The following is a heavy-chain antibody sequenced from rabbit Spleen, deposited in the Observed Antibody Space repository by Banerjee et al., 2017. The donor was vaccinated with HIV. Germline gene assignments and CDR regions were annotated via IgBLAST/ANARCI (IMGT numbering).Heavy chain of an antibody. Sequence: QLEESGGGLVKPGAYLTLTCKASGFTLSSYYMNWVRQAPGKGLEWIGYIDPVFGITYYANWVNGRFSISRENAQNTVFLQMTSLTAADTATYLCARDLVGVIGWNFNLWGPGTLVTVS. V-gene: IGHV1S7*01. CDR1: GFTLSSYY. CDR2: IDPVFGIT. D-gene: IGHD1-1*01. CDR3: ARDLVGVIGWNFNL. J-gene: IGHJ4*01.